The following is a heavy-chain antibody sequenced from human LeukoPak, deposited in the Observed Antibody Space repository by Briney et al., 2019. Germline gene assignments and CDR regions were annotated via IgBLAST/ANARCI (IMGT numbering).Heavy chain of an antibody. CDR1: GYTFTGYY. CDR3: AADSGYSYGLFDY. D-gene: IGHD5-18*01. CDR2: IIPIFGTA. V-gene: IGHV1-69*06. J-gene: IGHJ4*02. Sequence: RASVKVSCKASGYTFTGYYMHWVRQAPGQGLEWMGGIIPIFGTANYAQKFQGRVTITADKSTSTAYMELSSLRSEDTAVYYCAADSGYSYGLFDYWGQGTLVTVSS.